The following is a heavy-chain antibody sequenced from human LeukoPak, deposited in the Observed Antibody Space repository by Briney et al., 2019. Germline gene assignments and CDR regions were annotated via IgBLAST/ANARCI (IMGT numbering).Heavy chain of an antibody. D-gene: IGHD3-22*01. CDR3: ASYLPTSKYYYDSSGYYSD. J-gene: IGHJ4*02. V-gene: IGHV1-69*05. CDR1: GGTFSSYA. CDR2: IIPIFGTA. Sequence: SVKVSCKASGGTFSSYAISWVRLAPGQGLEWMGRIIPIFGTANYAQKFQGRVTITTDESTSTAYMELSSLRSEDTAVYYCASYLPTSKYYYDSSGYYSDWGQGTLVTVSS.